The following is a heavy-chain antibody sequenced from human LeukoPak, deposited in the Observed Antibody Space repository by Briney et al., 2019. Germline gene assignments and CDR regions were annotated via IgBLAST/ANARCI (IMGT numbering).Heavy chain of an antibody. CDR2: IDTSGST. CDR3: ARDGSGWDFDY. J-gene: IGHJ4*02. V-gene: IGHV4-61*02. D-gene: IGHD6-19*01. CDR1: GGSISSGSYY. Sequence: KSSQTLSLTCTVSGGSISSGSYYWSWIRQPAGKGLEWIGRIDTSGSTNYNPSLKSRVTMSVDTSKNQFSLKLSSVTAADTAVYYCARDGSGWDFDYWGQGTLVTVSS.